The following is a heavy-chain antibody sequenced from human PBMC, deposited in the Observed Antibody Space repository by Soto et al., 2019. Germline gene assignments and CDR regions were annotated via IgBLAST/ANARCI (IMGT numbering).Heavy chain of an antibody. CDR1: GYTLTDYY. CDR2: INPKNGGT. J-gene: IGHJ6*02. V-gene: IGHV1-2*02. D-gene: IGHD1-26*01. Sequence: ASVKVSFKASGYTLTDYYMHWLRQAPGQGLEWMGWINPKNGGTNSAQKFRGRVTMTRDTSISTAYLELSSLRSDDTAVYYCARSTGSYSYYGMDVWGQGTTVTVSS. CDR3: ARSTGSYSYYGMDV.